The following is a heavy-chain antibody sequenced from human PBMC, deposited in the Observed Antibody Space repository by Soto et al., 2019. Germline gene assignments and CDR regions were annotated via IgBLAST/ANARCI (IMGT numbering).Heavy chain of an antibody. CDR2: ISYDARKT. CDR1: GFTFSTYD. J-gene: IGHJ6*02. D-gene: IGHD5-12*01. Sequence: QVQLVESGGGVVHPGTSLRLSCVASGFTFSTYDIHWVRQAPGKGLEWVALISYDARKTYYLDSVKGRFTISRSNLKQEMYLQMNSLRPEDAAMYYCASSGYARPVANEHYAMDVWGQGTSVTVSS. CDR3: ASSGYARPVANEHYAMDV. V-gene: IGHV3-30*04.